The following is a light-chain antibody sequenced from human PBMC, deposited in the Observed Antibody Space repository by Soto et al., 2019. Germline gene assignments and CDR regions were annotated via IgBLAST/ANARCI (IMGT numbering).Light chain of an antibody. CDR3: QQYDDSIT. CDR1: QSVSSSY. CDR2: GAS. V-gene: IGKV3-20*01. J-gene: IGKJ5*01. Sequence: EIVLTQSPDTLSLSPGESVTLSCRASQSVSSSYVAWYQQKPGRAPRLLIYGASSRATGIPERFSGSGSGTDFTLTINRLEPEDFAVFYCQQYDDSITFGQGTRLEIE.